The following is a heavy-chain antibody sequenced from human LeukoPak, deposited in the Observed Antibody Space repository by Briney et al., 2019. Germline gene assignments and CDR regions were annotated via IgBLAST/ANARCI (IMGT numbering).Heavy chain of an antibody. Sequence: GRSLRLSCAASRFTFSNYAMHWVRQAPGKGLEWVAVISYDGSNEYYADSVKGRFTISRDNAKNSLYLQMNSLRAEDTAVYYCARDLGYCSGGSCYPYYYYGMDVWGQGTTVTVSS. CDR2: ISYDGSNE. V-gene: IGHV3-30-3*01. CDR1: RFTFSNYA. J-gene: IGHJ6*02. D-gene: IGHD2-15*01. CDR3: ARDLGYCSGGSCYPYYYYGMDV.